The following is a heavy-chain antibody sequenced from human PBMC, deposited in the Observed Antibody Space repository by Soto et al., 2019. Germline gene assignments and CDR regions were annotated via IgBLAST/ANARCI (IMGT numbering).Heavy chain of an antibody. V-gene: IGHV3-15*07. D-gene: IGHD1-26*01. CDR2: IKSKTDGGTT. J-gene: IGHJ6*02. CDR3: TTGTSQSKWDLLPKTGYYYYYGMDV. CDR1: GFTFSNAW. Sequence: EVQLVESGGGLVKPGGSLRLSCAASGFTFSNAWMNWVRQAPGKGLEWVGRIKSKTDGGTTDYAAPVKGRFTISRDDSKNTLYLQMNSLKTEDTAVYYCTTGTSQSKWDLLPKTGYYYYYGMDVWGQGTTVTVSS.